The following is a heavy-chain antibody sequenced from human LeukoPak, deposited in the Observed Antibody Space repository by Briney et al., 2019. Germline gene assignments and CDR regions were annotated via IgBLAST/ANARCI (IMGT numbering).Heavy chain of an antibody. V-gene: IGHV3-30*01. CDR1: GFTFSSYA. Sequence: GRSLRLSCAASGFTFSSYAMHWVRQAPGKGLEWVAVISYDGSNKYYADPVKGRFTISRDNSKNTLYLQMNSLRAEDTAVYYCARDPIRGGVYSSSSALHYYYMDVWGKGTTVTVSS. CDR3: ARDPIRGGVYSSSSALHYYYMDV. D-gene: IGHD6-6*01. J-gene: IGHJ6*03. CDR2: ISYDGSNK.